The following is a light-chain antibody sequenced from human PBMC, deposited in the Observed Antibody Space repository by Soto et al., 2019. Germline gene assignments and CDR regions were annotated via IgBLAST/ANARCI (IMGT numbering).Light chain of an antibody. Sequence: EIVMTQSPATLSMSPGESATLSCRASQSVSNRVAWYQQIPGQAPRLLIYAASTRATGVPARFSGSGSGTEFTLTITSLQSEDSAVYYCQQSKLWPRPFGQGTMVEIK. J-gene: IGKJ1*01. CDR3: QQSKLWPRP. CDR2: AAS. V-gene: IGKV3-15*01. CDR1: QSVSNR.